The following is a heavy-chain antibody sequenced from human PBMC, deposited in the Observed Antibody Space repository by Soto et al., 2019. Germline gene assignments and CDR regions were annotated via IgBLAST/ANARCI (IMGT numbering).Heavy chain of an antibody. J-gene: IGHJ4*02. Sequence: QVPLVQSGGELKKPGASVKVSCKASGYSFSDFGITWVRQAPGQGLEWMGWIRGKNGHTNYAQKVQGRLTFPADTSTSTAYMQMRALTSDDTGIYYCARSDYYEDTGTFENWGQGTPVTVSS. V-gene: IGHV1-18*04. CDR3: ARSDYYEDTGTFEN. D-gene: IGHD4-17*01. CDR1: GYSFSDFG. CDR2: IRGKNGHT.